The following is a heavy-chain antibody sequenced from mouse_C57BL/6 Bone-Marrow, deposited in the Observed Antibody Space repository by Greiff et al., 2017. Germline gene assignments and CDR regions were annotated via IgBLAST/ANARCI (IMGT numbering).Heavy chain of an antibody. D-gene: IGHD2-3*01. Sequence: VQLQQSGAELVRPGASVKLSCTASGFNIKDDYMHWVKQRPEQGLEWIGWIDPENGDTEYASKFQGKATITADTSSNTAYLQLSSLTSEDTAVYYCTTNGYYGYAMDYWGQGTSGTVSS. J-gene: IGHJ4*01. CDR1: GFNIKDDY. CDR3: TTNGYYGYAMDY. V-gene: IGHV14-4*01. CDR2: IDPENGDT.